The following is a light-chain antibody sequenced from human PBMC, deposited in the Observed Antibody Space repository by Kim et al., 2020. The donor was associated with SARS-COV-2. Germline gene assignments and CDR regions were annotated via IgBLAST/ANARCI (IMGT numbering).Light chain of an antibody. CDR1: QDIRND. V-gene: IGKV1-17*01. CDR3: LQHNSYPIT. J-gene: IGKJ5*01. CDR2: GAS. Sequence: ASVVDRFTITCRASQDIRNDLGWYQQNPGRAPKRLIYGASSLQSGVPSRFSGSGSGTEFTLTISSLQPEDFATYFCLQHNSYPITFGQGTRLEIK.